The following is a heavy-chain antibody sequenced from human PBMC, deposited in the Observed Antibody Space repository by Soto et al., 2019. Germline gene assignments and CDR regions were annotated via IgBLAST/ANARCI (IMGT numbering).Heavy chain of an antibody. CDR2: ISSSGSTI. V-gene: IGHV3-11*01. D-gene: IGHD3-3*01. CDR1: GFTFSDYY. J-gene: IGHJ4*02. CDR3: ARVFGFLQWLLTDYYFDS. Sequence: GALRLSCAASGFTFSDYYMSWIRQAPGKGLEWVSYISSSGSTIYYADSVKGRFTISRDNAKNSLYLQMNSLRAEDTAVYYCARVFGFLQWLLTDYYFDSWGQGTLVTVSS.